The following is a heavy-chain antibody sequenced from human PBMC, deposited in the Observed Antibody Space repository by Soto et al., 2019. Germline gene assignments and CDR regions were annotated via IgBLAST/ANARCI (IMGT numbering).Heavy chain of an antibody. CDR3: ARALIVGHRPYYMDV. CDR2: MSSGGSTI. CDR1: GFTFSDFY. D-gene: IGHD6-6*01. Sequence: GGSLRLSCAASGFTFSDFYMSWIRQAPGKGLEWVSYMSSGGSTIYYADSVKARFTISRDNAKNSLYLQMSSPRAEDTAMYYCARALIVGHRPYYMDVWGEGTTVTVSS. V-gene: IGHV3-11*01. J-gene: IGHJ6*03.